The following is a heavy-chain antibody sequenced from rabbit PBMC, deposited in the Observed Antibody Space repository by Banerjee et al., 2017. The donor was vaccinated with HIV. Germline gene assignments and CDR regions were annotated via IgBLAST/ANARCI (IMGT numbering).Heavy chain of an antibody. J-gene: IGHJ4*01. CDR2: ITYGGSA. Sequence: QEQLVESGGGLVQPGGSLKLSCKASGFDFSTYGVNWVRQAPGKGLEWIGYITYGGSAYYASWVNGRFTISRSTSLNTVDLKMTSLTAADTATYFCARDYAGYIGYGYYFNLWGPGTLVTVS. D-gene: IGHD7-1*01. CDR3: ARDYAGYIGYGYYFNL. CDR1: GFDFSTYG. V-gene: IGHV1S47*01.